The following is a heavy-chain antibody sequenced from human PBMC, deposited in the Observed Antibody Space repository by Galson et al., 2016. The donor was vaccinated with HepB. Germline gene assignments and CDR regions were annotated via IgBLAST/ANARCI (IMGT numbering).Heavy chain of an antibody. CDR1: GFTFSSHT. CDR3: ARDNYGYGNYLDS. J-gene: IGHJ4*02. V-gene: IGHV3-30-3*01. D-gene: IGHD3-16*01. CDR2: ISSEGSRT. Sequence: SVRLSCAASGFTFSSHTMHWVRQAPGKGLEWVAVISSEGSRTDYADSVKGRFTISRDISKNTVFLQMNSLGVIDTAVYYCARDNYGYGNYLDSWGQGTLVTVSS.